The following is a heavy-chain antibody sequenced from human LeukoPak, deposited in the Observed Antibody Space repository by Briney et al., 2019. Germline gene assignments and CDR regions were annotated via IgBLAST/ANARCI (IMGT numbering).Heavy chain of an antibody. CDR1: GYTFTGYY. CDR2: INPNSGGT. J-gene: IGHJ4*02. CDR3: ARGSSPRRYYFDY. V-gene: IGHV1-2*02. Sequence: ASVTVSCKASGYTFTGYYMHWVRQAPGQGLEWMGWINPNSGGTNYAQKFQGRVTMTRDTSISTAYMELSRLRSDDTAVYYCARGSSPRRYYFDYWGQGTLVTVSS. D-gene: IGHD6-13*01.